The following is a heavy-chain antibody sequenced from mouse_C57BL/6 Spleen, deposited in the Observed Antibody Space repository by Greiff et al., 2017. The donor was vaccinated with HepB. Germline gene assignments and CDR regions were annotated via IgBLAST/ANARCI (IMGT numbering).Heavy chain of an antibody. V-gene: IGHV1-81*01. CDR1: GYTFTSYG. D-gene: IGHD2-3*01. CDR2: IYPRSGNT. CDR3: ARRDDGYSYFDY. J-gene: IGHJ2*01. Sequence: VQLQQSGAELARPGASVKLSCKASGYTFTSYGISWVKQRTGQGLEWIGEIYPRSGNTYYNEKFKGKATLTADKSSSTAYMELRSLTSEDSAVYFCARRDDGYSYFDYWGQGTTLTVSS.